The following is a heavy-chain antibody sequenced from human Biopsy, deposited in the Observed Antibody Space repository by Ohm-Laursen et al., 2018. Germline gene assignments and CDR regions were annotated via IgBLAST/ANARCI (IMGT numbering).Heavy chain of an antibody. J-gene: IGHJ4*02. V-gene: IGHV1-69*06. CDR3: ARIAAAGWDDY. D-gene: IGHD6-25*01. Sequence: GSSVKVSCKVPGGTFSNYGVNWVRQAPGQGLEWLGGNIPILGTGNYAQKFQDRVTVAADTSTSTATMELRSLRSYDTAVYYCARIAAAGWDDYWGQGTLVTVSS. CDR2: NIPILGTG. CDR1: GGTFSNYG.